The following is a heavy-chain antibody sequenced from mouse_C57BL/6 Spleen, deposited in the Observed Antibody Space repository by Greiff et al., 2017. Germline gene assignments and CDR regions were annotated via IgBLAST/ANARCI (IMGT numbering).Heavy chain of an antibody. CDR3: AREGYLLQKRLDAMDY. V-gene: IGHV1-54*01. J-gene: IGHJ4*01. CDR1: GYAFTNYL. CDR2: INPGSGGT. Sequence: VQLQQSGAELVRPGTSVKVSCKASGYAFTNYLIEWVKQRPGQGLEWIGVINPGSGGTNYNEKFKGKATLTADKSSSTAYMQLSSLTSEGCAVYFCAREGYLLQKRLDAMDYWGQGTSVTVSS. D-gene: IGHD5-1*01.